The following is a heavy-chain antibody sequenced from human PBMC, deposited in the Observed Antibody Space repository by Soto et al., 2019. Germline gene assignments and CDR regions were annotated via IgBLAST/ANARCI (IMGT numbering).Heavy chain of an antibody. CDR2: INAGNGNT. V-gene: IGHV1-3*01. CDR1: GYTFTSYA. J-gene: IGHJ4*02. CDR3: ASSFTVPAAICY. Sequence: ASVKVSCEASGYTFTSYAMHWVRQAPGQRLEWMGRINAGNGNTKYSQKFQGRVTITRDTSASTAYMELSSLRSEDTAVYYCASSFTVPAAICYWGQGTLVTVSS. D-gene: IGHD2-2*02.